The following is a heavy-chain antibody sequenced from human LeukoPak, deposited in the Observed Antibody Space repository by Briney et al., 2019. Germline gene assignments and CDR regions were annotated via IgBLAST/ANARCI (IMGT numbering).Heavy chain of an antibody. J-gene: IGHJ4*02. Sequence: PSETLSLTCAVSGGTISSSDWWTWVRQPPGKGLEWIGEIYHTGNTNYNPSLKRRVSISVDKSKNQFSLKLSSVTAADTAVYYCARGQGITMVRVDYWGQGTLVTVSS. CDR3: ARGQGITMVRVDY. V-gene: IGHV4-4*02. D-gene: IGHD3-10*01. CDR1: GGTISSSDW. CDR2: IYHTGNT.